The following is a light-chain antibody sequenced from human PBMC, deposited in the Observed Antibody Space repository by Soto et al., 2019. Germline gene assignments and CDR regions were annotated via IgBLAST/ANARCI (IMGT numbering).Light chain of an antibody. CDR1: QSISDW. CDR3: QQYHIYSWT. CDR2: RAS. J-gene: IGKJ1*01. V-gene: IGKV1-5*03. Sequence: DIQMTQSPSTLSASVGDRVTITCRASQSISDWLAWYQQKPGEALRLLIYRASTLQSGVSSRFRGSGSGTEFTLTISDLQPDDFATYYCQQYHIYSWTFGQGTTVGIK.